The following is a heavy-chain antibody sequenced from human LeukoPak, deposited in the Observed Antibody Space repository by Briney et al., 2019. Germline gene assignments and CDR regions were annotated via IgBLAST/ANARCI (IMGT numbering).Heavy chain of an antibody. D-gene: IGHD3-22*01. V-gene: IGHV1-69*13. Sequence: SVKVSCKASGGTFSSYAISWVRQAPGQGLEWMGGIIPIFGTSNFAQKFQGRVTITADESTSTAYMELSSLRSEDTAVYYCARGSSHYYDSSGYGYWGQGTLVTVSS. CDR2: IIPIFGTS. CDR1: GGTFSSYA. CDR3: ARGSSHYYDSSGYGY. J-gene: IGHJ4*02.